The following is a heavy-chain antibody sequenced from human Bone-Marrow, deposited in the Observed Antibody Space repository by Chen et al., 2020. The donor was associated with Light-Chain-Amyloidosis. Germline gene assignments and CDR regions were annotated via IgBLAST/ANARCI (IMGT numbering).Heavy chain of an antibody. CDR2: IKSKAQGATT. CDR1: GFTFSNAW. Sequence: EVQLVESGGASVKPGGSLRLSCAGSGFTFSNAWMSWVRQAPGRGLEWVGRIKSKAQGATTDYAAPVKGRFTVSRDDSQNTQYLQMNGLKVDDTAVYYCATEGLGGLKAAVFNYWGLGTLVTVSS. V-gene: IGHV3-15*02. J-gene: IGHJ4*02. D-gene: IGHD6-13*01. CDR3: ATEGLGGLKAAVFNY.